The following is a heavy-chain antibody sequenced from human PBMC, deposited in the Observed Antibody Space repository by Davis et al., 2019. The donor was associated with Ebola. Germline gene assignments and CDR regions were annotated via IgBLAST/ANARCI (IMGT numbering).Heavy chain of an antibody. J-gene: IGHJ6*02. CDR3: AKGAYYYDSSGYPYYYGMDV. CDR2: ISWNSGSI. Sequence: PGGSLRLSCAASGFTFDDYAMHWVRQAPGKGLEWVSGISWNSGSIGYADSVKGRFTISRDNAKNSLYLQMNSLRAEDTALYYCAKGAYYYDSSGYPYYYGMDVWGQGTTVTVSS. CDR1: GFTFDDYA. V-gene: IGHV3-9*01. D-gene: IGHD3-22*01.